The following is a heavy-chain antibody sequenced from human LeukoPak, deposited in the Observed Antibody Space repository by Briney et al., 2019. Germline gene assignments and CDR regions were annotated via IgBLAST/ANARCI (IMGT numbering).Heavy chain of an antibody. D-gene: IGHD3-10*01. Sequence: GGSLRLSCAASGFKFSRYNFNWVRQAPGEGLAWVSGISGSGGRTNYADSVKGRFTISRDNSKNTLYLQMNSLRAEDTAVYYCAKFQRDYGSGSYYPIWGQGTMVTVSS. CDR3: AKFQRDYGSGSYYPI. J-gene: IGHJ3*02. CDR2: ISGSGGRT. CDR1: GFKFSRYN. V-gene: IGHV3-23*01.